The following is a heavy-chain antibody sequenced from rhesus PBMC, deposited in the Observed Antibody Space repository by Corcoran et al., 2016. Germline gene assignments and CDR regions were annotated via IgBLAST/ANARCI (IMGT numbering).Heavy chain of an antibody. V-gene: IGHV4-169*02. CDR2: IYGSGSST. D-gene: IGHD6-25*01. J-gene: IGHJ4*01. CDR3: ASDHYSGSFIYFDY. CDR1: GGSISSSY. Sequence: QLQLQESGPGLVKPSETLSVTCAVSGGSISSSYWSWTRQAPGKGLAWIGYIYGSGSSTNYNPSLKSRVTLSVDTSKNQLSRKLSSVTAADTAVYYCASDHYSGSFIYFDYWGQGVLVTVSS.